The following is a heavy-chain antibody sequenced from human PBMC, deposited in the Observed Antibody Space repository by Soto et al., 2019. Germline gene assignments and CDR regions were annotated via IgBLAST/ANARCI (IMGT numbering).Heavy chain of an antibody. V-gene: IGHV3-30*18. J-gene: IGHJ4*02. CDR3: AKDLNYYGSGSYYKGYFDY. CDR2: ISYDGSNK. Sequence: GGSLRLSCAASGFTFSSYGMHWVRQAPGKGLEWVAVISYDGSNKYYADSVKGRFTISRDNSKNTLYLQMNSLIAEDTAVYYCAKDLNYYGSGSYYKGYFDYWGQGTLVTVSS. CDR1: GFTFSSYG. D-gene: IGHD3-10*01.